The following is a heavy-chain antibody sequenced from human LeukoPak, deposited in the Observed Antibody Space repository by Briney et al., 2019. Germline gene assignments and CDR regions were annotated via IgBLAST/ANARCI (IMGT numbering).Heavy chain of an antibody. J-gene: IGHJ6*02. CDR2: IYYSGST. Sequence: PSETLSLTCTVSGGSISSGGYYWSRIRQHPGKGLEWIGYIYYSGSTYYNPSLKSRVTISVDTSKNQFSLKLSSVTAADTAVYYCARDPVPDGAYYYYGMDVWGQGTTVTVSS. D-gene: IGHD1-14*01. CDR1: GGSISSGGYY. V-gene: IGHV4-31*03. CDR3: ARDPVPDGAYYYYGMDV.